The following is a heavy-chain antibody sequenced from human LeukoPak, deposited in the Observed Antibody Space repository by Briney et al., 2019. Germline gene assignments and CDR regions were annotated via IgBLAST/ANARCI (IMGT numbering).Heavy chain of an antibody. V-gene: IGHV3-30-3*01. CDR3: VRDGCSSTSCYSVNDY. D-gene: IGHD2-2*02. Sequence: PGGSLRLSCAASGFTFSSYAMHWVRQAPGKGLEWVAVISYDGSNKYYADSVKGRFTISRDNAKNSLYLQMNSLRAEDTAVYYCVRDGCSSTSCYSVNDYWGQGTLVTVSS. J-gene: IGHJ4*02. CDR1: GFTFSSYA. CDR2: ISYDGSNK.